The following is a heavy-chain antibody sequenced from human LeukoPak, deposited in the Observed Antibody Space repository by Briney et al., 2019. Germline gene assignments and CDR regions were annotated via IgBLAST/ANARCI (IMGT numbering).Heavy chain of an antibody. V-gene: IGHV1-46*01. J-gene: IGHJ4*02. Sequence: GASVKVSCKVSGYTLTELSMHWVRQAPGQGLEWMGIINPSGGSTSYAQKFQGRVTMTRDMSTSTVYMELSSLRSEDTAVYYCARAQTANWGQGTLVTVSS. CDR2: INPSGGST. CDR3: ARAQTAN. D-gene: IGHD1-1*01. CDR1: GYTLTELS.